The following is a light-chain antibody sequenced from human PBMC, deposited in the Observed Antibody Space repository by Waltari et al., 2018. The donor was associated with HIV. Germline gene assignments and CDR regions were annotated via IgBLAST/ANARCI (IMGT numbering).Light chain of an antibody. CDR3: QTYDSSLSGSVV. CDR1: SSNCGASFG. CDR2: GN. Sequence: YVLTQQPPAPGVPGKTVTISCPGSSSNCGASFGLHWYQQNPGTAPKLLMYGNNRPSGVPDRFSGSKSGTSASLAITGLQAEDEADYYCQTYDSSLSGSVVFGGGTKLTVL. J-gene: IGLJ2*01. V-gene: IGLV1-40*01.